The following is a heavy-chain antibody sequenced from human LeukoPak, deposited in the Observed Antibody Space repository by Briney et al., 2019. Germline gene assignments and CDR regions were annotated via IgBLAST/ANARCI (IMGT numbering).Heavy chain of an antibody. D-gene: IGHD3-22*01. CDR1: GFTFSSYA. V-gene: IGHV3-23*01. Sequence: GGFLRLSCAASGFTFSSYAMSWVRQAPGKGLEWVSAISGSGGSTYYADSVKGRFTISRDNFKNTLYLQMNSLRAEDTAVYYCAKGRSGITMIVVVITGHPFDYWGQGTLVTVSS. J-gene: IGHJ4*02. CDR2: ISGSGGST. CDR3: AKGRSGITMIVVVITGHPFDY.